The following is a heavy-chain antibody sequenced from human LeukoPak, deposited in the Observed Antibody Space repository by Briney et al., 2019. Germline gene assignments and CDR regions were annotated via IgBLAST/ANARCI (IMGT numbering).Heavy chain of an antibody. V-gene: IGHV3-7*01. CDR2: IREDGSEK. CDR1: GFTFSSYW. J-gene: IGHJ4*02. CDR3: ARDLAGHYYGSGTSFDY. Sequence: GGSLRLSCAASGFTFSSYWMSWVRQAPGKGLEWVANIREDGSEKYYVDSVKGQFTISRDNAKNSLFLQMNSLRAEDTAVYYCARDLAGHYYGSGTSFDYWGQGTLVTVSS. D-gene: IGHD3-10*01.